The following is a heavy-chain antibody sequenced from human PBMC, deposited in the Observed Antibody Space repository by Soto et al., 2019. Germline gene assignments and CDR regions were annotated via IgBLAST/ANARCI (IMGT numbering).Heavy chain of an antibody. Sequence: QVQLVQSGAEVKKPGASVKVSCKASGYTFTSYDINWVRQATGQGLEWMGWMNPNSGNTGYAQKLQGRVTMTRNTSISTAYRKQSSLRSEDTAVYYCARLAAARQHFDYWGQGTLVTVSS. CDR3: ARLAAARQHFDY. V-gene: IGHV1-8*01. CDR2: MNPNSGNT. D-gene: IGHD6-13*01. J-gene: IGHJ4*02. CDR1: GYTFTSYD.